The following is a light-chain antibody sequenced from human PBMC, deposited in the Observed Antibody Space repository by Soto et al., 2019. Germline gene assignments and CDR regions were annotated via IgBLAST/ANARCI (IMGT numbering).Light chain of an antibody. J-gene: IGKJ1*01. CDR1: QGIGND. CDR3: LQHNTYPLT. CDR2: AAS. Sequence: DSQMTQSPSSLSASVGDRVTITCRASQGIGNDLGWYQQKPGKAPKRLIYAASSLQSGVPSRFSGSGSGTEFTLTISSLQPEDFAAYYCLQHNTYPLTFGQGTKVDIK. V-gene: IGKV1-17*01.